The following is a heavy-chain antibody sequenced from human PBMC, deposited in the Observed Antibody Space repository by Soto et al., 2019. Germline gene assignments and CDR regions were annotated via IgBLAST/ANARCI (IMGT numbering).Heavy chain of an antibody. CDR2: ISGSGGST. D-gene: IGHD6-13*01. J-gene: IGHJ5*02. CDR3: AKVGSSWYKYNWFDP. V-gene: IGHV3-23*01. CDR1: VFTFSSYA. Sequence: LRLSFAASVFTFSSYAMSWVRQAPGKGLEWVSAISGSGGSTYYADSVKGRFTISRDNSKNTLYLQMNSLRAEDTAVYYCAKVGSSWYKYNWFDPWGQGTLVTV.